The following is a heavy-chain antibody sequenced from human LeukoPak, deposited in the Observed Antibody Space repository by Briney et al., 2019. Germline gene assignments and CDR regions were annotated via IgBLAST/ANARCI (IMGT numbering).Heavy chain of an antibody. CDR3: ARVNYDILTGRGNYFDC. V-gene: IGHV3-38-3*01. J-gene: IGHJ4*02. CDR2: ISGGST. CDR1: GFTVSSNE. D-gene: IGHD3-9*01. Sequence: GGSLRLSCAASGFTVSSNEMSWVRQAPGKGLEWVSSISGGSTYYADSRKGRFTISRDNSKNTLHLQMNSLRAEDTAVYYCARVNYDILTGRGNYFDCWGQGTLVTVSS.